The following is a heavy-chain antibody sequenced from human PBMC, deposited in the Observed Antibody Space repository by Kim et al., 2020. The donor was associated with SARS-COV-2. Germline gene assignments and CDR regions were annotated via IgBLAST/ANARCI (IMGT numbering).Heavy chain of an antibody. CDR3: ARDSRASTYYDILTGYSSDACDI. J-gene: IGHJ3*02. CDR1: GYTFTSYG. D-gene: IGHD3-9*01. Sequence: ASVKVSCKASGYTFTSYGISWVRQAPGQGLEWMGWISAYNGNTNYAQKLQGRVTMTTDTSTSTAYMELRSLRSDDTAVYYCARDSRASTYYDILTGYSSDACDIWGQGTMVTVSS. CDR2: ISAYNGNT. V-gene: IGHV1-18*04.